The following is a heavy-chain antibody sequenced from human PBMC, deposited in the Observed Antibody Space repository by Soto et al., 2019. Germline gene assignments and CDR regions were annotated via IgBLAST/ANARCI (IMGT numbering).Heavy chain of an antibody. J-gene: IGHJ4*02. V-gene: IGHV3-21*01. CDR3: ASEASYGGPKHFDY. CDR1: GFTFSSYS. D-gene: IGHD5-12*01. Sequence: EVQLVESGGGLVKPGGSLRLSCAASGFTFSSYSMNWVRQAPAKGLEWVSSISSSSSYIYYADSVKGRFTISRDNAKNSLYLQMNSLRAEDTAVYYCASEASYGGPKHFDYWGQGTLVTVSS. CDR2: ISSSSSYI.